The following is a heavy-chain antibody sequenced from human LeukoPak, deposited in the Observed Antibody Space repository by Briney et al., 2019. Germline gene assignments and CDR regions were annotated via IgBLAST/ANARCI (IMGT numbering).Heavy chain of an antibody. CDR2: IGSETFGGTT. J-gene: IGHJ4*02. Sequence: PGRSLRLSCNASGFSFGYYAMSWFRQAPGKGLEWVGFIGSETFGGTTEYAASVKGRFTISRDDSKSIAYLQMNSLETEDTAVYYCTIDGNFDYWGQGTLVTVSS. CDR1: GFSFGYYA. D-gene: IGHD1-1*01. CDR3: TIDGNFDY. V-gene: IGHV3-49*03.